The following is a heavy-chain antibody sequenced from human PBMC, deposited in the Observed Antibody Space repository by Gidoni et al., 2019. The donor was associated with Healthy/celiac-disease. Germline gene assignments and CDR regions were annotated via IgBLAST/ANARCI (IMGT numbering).Heavy chain of an antibody. Sequence: EVQLVVSGGGLVQPGGSLRLSCAASGFTLSSSWMSWVRQAPGKGLEWVANIKQDGSEKYYVESVKGRFTISRDNAKNSLYLQMNSLRAEDTAVYYCAREFGVHVHYFDYWGQGTLVTVSS. CDR2: IKQDGSEK. J-gene: IGHJ4*02. CDR1: GFTLSSSW. CDR3: AREFGVHVHYFDY. V-gene: IGHV3-7*03. D-gene: IGHD3-10*01.